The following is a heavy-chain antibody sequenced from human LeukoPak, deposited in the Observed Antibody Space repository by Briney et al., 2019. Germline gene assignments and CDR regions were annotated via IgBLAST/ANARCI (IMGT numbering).Heavy chain of an antibody. V-gene: IGHV3-7*03. CDR2: IKQDGSEK. Sequence: PGGSLRLSCAASGFTFSSYWMSWVRQAPGKGLEWVANIKQDGSEKYYVDSVKGRFTISRDNSKNTLYLQMNSLRAEDTAVYYCANRYSYGPFDYWGQGTLVTVSS. D-gene: IGHD5-18*01. CDR1: GFTFSSYW. CDR3: ANRYSYGPFDY. J-gene: IGHJ4*02.